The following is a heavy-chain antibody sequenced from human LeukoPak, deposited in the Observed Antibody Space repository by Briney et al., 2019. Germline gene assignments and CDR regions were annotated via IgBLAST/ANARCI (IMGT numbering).Heavy chain of an antibody. Sequence: SQTLSLTCAISGDSVSGSPAVWNWIRQSPSRGLEWLGRAYYRSKWYIEYAESVKGRITIAPDTSKNQFSLHLNSVTPEDTAVYYCARGAVRGGTNFDYWGKGTLVTVSS. CDR3: ARGAVRGGTNFDY. V-gene: IGHV6-1*01. CDR1: GDSVSGSPAV. CDR2: AYYRSKWYI. D-gene: IGHD3-10*01. J-gene: IGHJ4*02.